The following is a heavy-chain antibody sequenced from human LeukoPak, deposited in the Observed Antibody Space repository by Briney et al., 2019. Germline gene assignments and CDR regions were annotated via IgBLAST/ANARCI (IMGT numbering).Heavy chain of an antibody. J-gene: IGHJ3*02. CDR1: GYTFNNYG. CDR2: ISVYNGNT. Sequence: ASVKVSCKASGYTFNNYGITWVRQAPGQGLEWMGWISVYNGNTNYVQKLQGRLAMTTDTSTSTAYMELRSLRSDDTAVYYCAREVAVGNSALDIWGQGTMVTISS. CDR3: AREVAVGNSALDI. V-gene: IGHV1-18*01. D-gene: IGHD1-26*01.